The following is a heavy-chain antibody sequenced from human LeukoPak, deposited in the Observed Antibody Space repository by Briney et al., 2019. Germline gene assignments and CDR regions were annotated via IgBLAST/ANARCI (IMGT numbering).Heavy chain of an antibody. CDR2: ISGSGGST. Sequence: GGSLRLSCAASGFTFSSYAMSWVRQAPGKGLEWVSTISGSGGSTYYADSVKGRFAISRHNSKNTLYLQMNSLRAEDTAVYYCAKAYYDSTGYYGYWGQGTLVTVSS. CDR1: GFTFSSYA. D-gene: IGHD3-22*01. J-gene: IGHJ4*02. CDR3: AKAYYDSTGYYGY. V-gene: IGHV3-23*01.